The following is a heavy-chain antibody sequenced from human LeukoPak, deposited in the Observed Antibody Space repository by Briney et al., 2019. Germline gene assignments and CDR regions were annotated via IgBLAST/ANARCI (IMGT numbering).Heavy chain of an antibody. J-gene: IGHJ4*02. CDR2: ISDDDDST. Sequence: PGGSLRLSCAASGFTFSSYSMNWVRQAPGKGLEWVSSISDDDDSTYYADSVKGRFTISRDNSKNTLYLDMNNLRAEDTALYFCAKTLFGFSYGKIDYWGQGTLVTVSS. V-gene: IGHV3-23*01. CDR1: GFTFSSYS. D-gene: IGHD5-18*01. CDR3: AKTLFGFSYGKIDY.